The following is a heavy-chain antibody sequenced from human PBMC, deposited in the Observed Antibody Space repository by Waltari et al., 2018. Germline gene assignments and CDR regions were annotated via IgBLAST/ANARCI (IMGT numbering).Heavy chain of an antibody. CDR3: ARSPPFRDNWFDP. CDR1: GDSVPSNSAA. Sequence: QVQLQQSGPGLVKPSQTLSLTCAISGDSVPSNSAAWNWIRQSPSRGLEWLGRTYDRSKWYNDNAGSVKSRITINPDTSKNQFSLQLNSVTPEDTAVYYCARSPPFRDNWFDPWGQGTLVTVSS. J-gene: IGHJ5*02. CDR2: TYDRSKWYN. V-gene: IGHV6-1*01. D-gene: IGHD3-10*01.